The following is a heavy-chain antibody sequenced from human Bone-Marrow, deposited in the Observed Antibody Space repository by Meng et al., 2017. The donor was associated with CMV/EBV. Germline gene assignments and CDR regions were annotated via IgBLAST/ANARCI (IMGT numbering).Heavy chain of an antibody. Sequence: QVPLQQSGPGPVKPPPTPAPTFAISGASVSSNSGVWNWSWQSPSRGLEWLGMTYYSSNWYNDYAVSVKSRITINPDTSKNQFSLQLNSVTPEHTAVYYCARVEQLIFDYWGQGTLVTVSS. V-gene: IGHV6-1*01. CDR2: TYYSSNWYN. D-gene: IGHD6-6*01. CDR3: ARVEQLIFDY. CDR1: GASVSSNSGV. J-gene: IGHJ4*02.